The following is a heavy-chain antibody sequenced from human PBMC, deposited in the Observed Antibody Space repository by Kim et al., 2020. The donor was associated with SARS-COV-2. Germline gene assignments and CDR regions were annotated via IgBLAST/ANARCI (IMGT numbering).Heavy chain of an antibody. CDR2: INTGNANT. V-gene: IGHV1-3*04. D-gene: IGHD2-8*02. Sequence: ASVKVSCKASGYTFTSFSIHWVRQAPGQRLEWMGRINTGNANTQYSQKFQGRVTITRDTSASTAYMELSSLRSEDTAVYYCARGFTGYYDYWGQGALVTV. CDR1: GYTFTSFS. J-gene: IGHJ4*02. CDR3: ARGFTGYYDY.